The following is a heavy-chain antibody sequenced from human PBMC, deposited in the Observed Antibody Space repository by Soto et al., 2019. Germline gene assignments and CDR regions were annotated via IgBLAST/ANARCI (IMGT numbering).Heavy chain of an antibody. V-gene: IGHV4-31*03. J-gene: IGHJ2*01. CDR2: IHYSGTT. CDR3: AALTATSCCFGI. D-gene: IGHD2-21*02. CDR1: GDSITAGCQY. Sequence: PSETLSLTCTVSGDSITAGCQYWAWIRQDPEKGLDSLGYIHYSGTTDYNPSLNSRPTVSVDTSNNQFSLSLSSVTAADTAIYYCAALTATSCCFGIWGLGTLVTVSS.